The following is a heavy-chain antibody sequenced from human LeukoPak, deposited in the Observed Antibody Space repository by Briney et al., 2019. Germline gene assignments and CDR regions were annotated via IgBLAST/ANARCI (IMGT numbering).Heavy chain of an antibody. CDR3: ARSPLTVTTRLHFDY. CDR1: GFTFSSNW. J-gene: IGHJ4*02. V-gene: IGHV3-74*01. D-gene: IGHD4-17*01. CDR2: INSDGSST. Sequence: GGSLRLSCATSGFTFSSNWMHWVRQTPGKGLVWVSRINSDGSSTSYADSVKGRFTISRDNAKDTLYLQINSLRAEDTAVYYCARSPLTVTTRLHFDYWGQGTLVTVSS.